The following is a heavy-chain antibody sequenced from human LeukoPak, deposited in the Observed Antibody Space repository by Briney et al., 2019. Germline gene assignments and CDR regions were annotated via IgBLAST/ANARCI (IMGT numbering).Heavy chain of an antibody. J-gene: IGHJ4*02. CDR1: GFTFSGYA. CDR3: VPKGTEGY. V-gene: IGHV3-64D*06. CDR2: ISPTGGST. Sequence: GGSLRLSCSASGFTFSGYAMHWVRQAPGKGLQYVSAISPTGGSTYYADSVKGRFSISRDNSKNTLYLQMSSLRPEDTAVYYCVPKGTEGYWGQGTLVTVSS.